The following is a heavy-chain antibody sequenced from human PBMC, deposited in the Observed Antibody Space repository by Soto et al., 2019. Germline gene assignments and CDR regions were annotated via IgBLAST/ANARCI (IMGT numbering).Heavy chain of an antibody. CDR2: ISAYNGNT. Sequence: ASVKVSCKGSGYTFTSYGISWGRQAPGQGLEWMGWISAYNGNTNYAQKLQGRVTMTTDTSTSTAYMELRSLRSDDTAVYYCARGYCSGGSCYLTIKYNWFDPWGQGTLVTVSS. V-gene: IGHV1-18*01. D-gene: IGHD2-15*01. CDR1: GYTFTSYG. CDR3: ARGYCSGGSCYLTIKYNWFDP. J-gene: IGHJ5*02.